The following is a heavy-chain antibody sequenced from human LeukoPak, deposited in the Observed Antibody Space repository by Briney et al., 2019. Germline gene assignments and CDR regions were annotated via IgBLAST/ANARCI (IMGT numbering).Heavy chain of an antibody. CDR2: ISSISSYI. J-gene: IGHJ6*03. Sequence: GGSLRLSCAASGFTFSSYSMNWVRQAPGKGLEWVSSISSISSYIYYADSVKGRFTISRDNARNSLYLQMNSLTAEDTAVYYCARDPYSGAYGDTYYYFMDVWGKGTTVTISS. D-gene: IGHD1-26*01. CDR3: ARDPYSGAYGDTYYYFMDV. CDR1: GFTFSSYS. V-gene: IGHV3-21*01.